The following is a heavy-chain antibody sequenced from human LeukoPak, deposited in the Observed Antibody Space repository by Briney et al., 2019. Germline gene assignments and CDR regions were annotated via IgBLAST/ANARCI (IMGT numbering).Heavy chain of an antibody. CDR2: INSDGSST. Sequence: GGSPRLSCAASGFTFSTYWMHWVRQAPGKGLVWVSRINSDGSSTNYADSVKGRFTISRDNAKNTLYLQMNSLRAEDTAVYYCARNSSAYYGGDDAFDIWGQGTMVTVSS. CDR1: GFTFSTYW. J-gene: IGHJ3*02. D-gene: IGHD3-22*01. CDR3: ARNSSAYYGGDDAFDI. V-gene: IGHV3-74*01.